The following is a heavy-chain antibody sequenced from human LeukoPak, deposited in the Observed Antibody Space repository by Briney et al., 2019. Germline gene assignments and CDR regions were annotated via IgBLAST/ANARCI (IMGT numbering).Heavy chain of an antibody. J-gene: IGHJ4*02. CDR2: IQTSGST. CDR1: GGSISSGSHY. Sequence: SQTLSLTCTVSGGSISSGSHYWSWIRQPAGKGLEWIGHIQTSGSTNYNPSLKSRVTISVDTSKNQFSLKLSSVTAADTAVYYCARETYYYGSGSYVSDYWGQGTLVTVSS. D-gene: IGHD3-10*01. CDR3: ARETYYYGSGSYVSDY. V-gene: IGHV4-61*09.